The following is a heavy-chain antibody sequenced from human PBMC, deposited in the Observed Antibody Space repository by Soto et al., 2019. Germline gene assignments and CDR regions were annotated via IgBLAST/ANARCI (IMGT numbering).Heavy chain of an antibody. D-gene: IGHD6-13*01. J-gene: IGHJ6*02. V-gene: IGHV4-59*01. Sequence: SETLSLTCTVSGGPIGSYYWSWIRQSPGKGLEWIGCVYYSDSTNYNPSLKSRVTISLDRSKNQFSLRLSSVTAADTAVYYCARTEASSWSFFYYGMDVWGQGTAVTVSS. CDR1: GGPIGSYY. CDR3: ARTEASSWSFFYYGMDV. CDR2: VYYSDST.